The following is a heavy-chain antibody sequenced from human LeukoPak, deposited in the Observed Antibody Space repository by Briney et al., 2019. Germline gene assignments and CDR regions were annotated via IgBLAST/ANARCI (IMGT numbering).Heavy chain of an antibody. D-gene: IGHD7-27*01. J-gene: IGHJ4*02. CDR2: IYYSGST. CDR3: ARERDNWGSAAYFGY. CDR1: GGSISSGSYY. V-gene: IGHV4-61*01. Sequence: SQTLSLTCTVSGGSISSGSYYWSWIRQPPGKGLEWIGYIYYSGSTNYNPSLKSRVTISVDTSKNQFSLKLSSVTAADTAVYYCARERDNWGSAAYFGYWGQGSLVTVSS.